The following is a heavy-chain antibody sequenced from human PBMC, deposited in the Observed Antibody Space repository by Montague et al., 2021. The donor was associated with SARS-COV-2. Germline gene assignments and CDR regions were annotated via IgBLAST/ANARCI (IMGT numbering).Heavy chain of an antibody. J-gene: IGHJ2*01. CDR1: GASISSSSYY. CDR3: ARHYYDSSGYYSPWYFDL. D-gene: IGHD3-22*01. V-gene: IGHV4-39*01. CDR2: IDYSGST. Sequence: SETLSLTCTVSGASISSSSYYWGWIRQPPGKGLEWIGSIDYSGSTYYKRSVKSRVTISVDTSENQFSLKLSSVTAADTAVYYCARHYYDSSGYYSPWYFDLWGRGALVTVSS.